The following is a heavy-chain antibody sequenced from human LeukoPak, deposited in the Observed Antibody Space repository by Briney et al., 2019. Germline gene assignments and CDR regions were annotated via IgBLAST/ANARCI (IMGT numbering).Heavy chain of an antibody. CDR1: GGTFNRYA. J-gene: IGHJ3*02. V-gene: IGHV1-69*05. CDR3: ALKFLRGVIRGAFDI. D-gene: IGHD3-10*01. Sequence: GASVKVSCKASGGTFNRYAISWVRQAPGQGLEWMGGIIPMFGTGNYAQKFQGRVTITTDESTGTAYMELSSLRSEDTAVYYCALKFLRGVIRGAFDIWGQGTMVTVSS. CDR2: IIPMFGTG.